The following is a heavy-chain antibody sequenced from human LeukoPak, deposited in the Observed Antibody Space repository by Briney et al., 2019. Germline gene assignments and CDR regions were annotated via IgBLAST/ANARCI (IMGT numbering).Heavy chain of an antibody. J-gene: IGHJ3*02. CDR1: GGSFSGYY. CDR2: INHSGST. V-gene: IGHV4-34*01. CDR3: ARFMVRGVKLRAFDI. D-gene: IGHD3-10*01. Sequence: LETLSLTCAVYGGSFSGYYWSWIRQPPGKGLEWIGEINHSGSTNYNPSLKSRVTISVDTSKNQFSLKLSSATAADTAVYYCARFMVRGVKLRAFDIWGQGTMVTVSS.